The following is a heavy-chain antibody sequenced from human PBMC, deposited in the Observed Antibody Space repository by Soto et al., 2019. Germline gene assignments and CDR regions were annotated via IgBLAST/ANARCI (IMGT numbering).Heavy chain of an antibody. Sequence: QLQLQESGPGLVKPSETLSLNSTVSGGSISSSSYYWGWIRQPPGKGLEWIGSIYYSGSTYYNPSLKSRVTISVDTSKNQFSLKLSSVTAADTAVYYCARVLRFLEWFLDVWGQRTTVTVSS. CDR3: ARVLRFLEWFLDV. D-gene: IGHD3-3*01. V-gene: IGHV4-39*01. CDR2: IYYSGST. CDR1: GGSISSSSYY. J-gene: IGHJ6*02.